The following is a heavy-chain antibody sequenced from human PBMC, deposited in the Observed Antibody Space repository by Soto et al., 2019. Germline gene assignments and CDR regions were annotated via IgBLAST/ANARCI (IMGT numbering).Heavy chain of an antibody. CDR2: IYYTGNT. D-gene: IGHD3-22*01. V-gene: IGHV4-30-4*01. CDR3: ARATYDSSTYYLDY. CDR1: GASISGGDYY. Sequence: QVQLQESGPGLVKPSQTLSFTCTVSGASISGGDYYWTWIRQPPGKGLEWIGSIYYTGNTYSNPSLESRLSISVDPSNNQFALRLTSVTAPDTAIYYCARATYDSSTYYLDYWGQGTLVIVSS. J-gene: IGHJ4*02.